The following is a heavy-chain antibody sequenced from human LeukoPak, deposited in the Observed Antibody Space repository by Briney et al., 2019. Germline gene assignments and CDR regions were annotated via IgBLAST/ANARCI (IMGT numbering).Heavy chain of an antibody. Sequence: PSETLSLTCGVSGGSSSSTNWWTWIRQPPGKGLEWIGEVHLDGRTNFNPSLKSRLTMSVDLSENHVSLKLTSVTAADTAVYYCEREGGFYRPLDYSGQGTLVTVSS. CDR2: VHLDGRT. CDR3: EREGGFYRPLDY. V-gene: IGHV4-4*02. CDR1: GGSSSSTNW. J-gene: IGHJ4*02. D-gene: IGHD6-25*01.